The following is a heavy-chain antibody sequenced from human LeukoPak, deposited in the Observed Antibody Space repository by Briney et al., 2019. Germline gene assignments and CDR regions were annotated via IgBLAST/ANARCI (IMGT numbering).Heavy chain of an antibody. CDR3: AKDEAAAVFFQH. J-gene: IGHJ1*01. CDR2: ISCSGHST. Sequence: GSLRLSSAASAFTLSIYSMSWVRPAPGKLLEWVSSISCSGHSTYYAESVNGRFTITRDNSKNTLYLQMNSLRAEDTAVYYCAKDEAAAVFFQHWGQGTLVTVSS. CDR1: AFTLSIYS. D-gene: IGHD6-13*01. V-gene: IGHV3-23*01.